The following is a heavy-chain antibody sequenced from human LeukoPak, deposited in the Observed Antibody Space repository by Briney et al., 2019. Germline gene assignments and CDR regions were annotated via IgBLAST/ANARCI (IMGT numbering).Heavy chain of an antibody. V-gene: IGHV3-9*01. D-gene: IGHD2-2*01. J-gene: IGHJ4*02. CDR3: AKDHQYQPLLYGGGLDY. CDR2: ISWNSGSI. Sequence: PGGSLRLSCAASGFTFDDYAMHWVRQAPGKGLEWVSGISWNSGSIGYADSVKGRFTISRDNAKNSLYLQMNSLRAEDTALYYCAKDHQYQPLLYGGGLDYWGQGTLVTVSS. CDR1: GFTFDDYA.